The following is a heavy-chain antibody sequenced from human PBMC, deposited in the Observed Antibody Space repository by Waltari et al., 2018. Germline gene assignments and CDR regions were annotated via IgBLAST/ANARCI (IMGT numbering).Heavy chain of an antibody. J-gene: IGHJ4*02. CDR2: SIPIFGTA. Sequence: QVQLVQSGAEVKKPGSSVKVSCKASGGTFSSYAISWVRQAPGQGLEWMGGSIPIFGTANCAQKVQGRVTSNTDESTSTAYMELSSLRSEDRAVYYCARDRRTAYCTGGVCYRPWASYLVGYRGQGTLVTVSS. CDR1: GGTFSSYA. CDR3: ARDRRTAYCTGGVCYRPWASYLVGY. D-gene: IGHD2-8*02. V-gene: IGHV1-69*05.